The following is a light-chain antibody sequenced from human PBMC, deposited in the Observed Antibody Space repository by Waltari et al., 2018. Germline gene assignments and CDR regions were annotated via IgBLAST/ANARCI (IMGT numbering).Light chain of an antibody. J-gene: IGKJ1*01. Sequence: DIQMTKSTSSMSASVGDRVSITCQASQDISIYLSWYQQKPGKAPKVLIYDASNLETGVPSRFTGSRSGTDFTFTISSLQPEDIATYYCQQYKDLPRTFGQGTKVEIK. CDR1: QDISIY. V-gene: IGKV1-33*01. CDR2: DAS. CDR3: QQYKDLPRT.